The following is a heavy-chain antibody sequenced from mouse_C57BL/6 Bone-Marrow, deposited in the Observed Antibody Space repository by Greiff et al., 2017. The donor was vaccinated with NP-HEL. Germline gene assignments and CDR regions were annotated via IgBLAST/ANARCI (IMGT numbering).Heavy chain of an antibody. D-gene: IGHD1-1*01. CDR1: GYAFSSSW. V-gene: IGHV1-82*01. Sequence: QVQLQQSGPELVKPGASVKISCKASGYAFSSSWMNWVKQRPGKGLEWIGRIYPGDGDTNYNGKFKGKATLTADKSSSTAYMQLSSLTSEDSAVYFCAREGITTVGYWYFDVGGTGTTVTVAS. CDR2: IYPGDGDT. J-gene: IGHJ1*03. CDR3: AREGITTVGYWYFDV.